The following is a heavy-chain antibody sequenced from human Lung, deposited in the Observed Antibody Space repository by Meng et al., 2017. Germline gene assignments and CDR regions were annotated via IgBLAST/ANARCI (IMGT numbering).Heavy chain of an antibody. J-gene: IGHJ4*02. CDR3: ARGPTTMAHDFDY. V-gene: IGHV4-34*01. Sequence: VRLRNWGAGWLRPSGPLPLTCVVSGGALSDYYWSWIRQPPGKGLEWIGEINHSGSTNYNPSLESRATISVDTSQNNLSLKLSSVTAADSAVYYCARGPTTMAHDFDYWGQGTLVTVSS. CDR2: INHSGST. D-gene: IGHD4-11*01. CDR1: GGALSDYY.